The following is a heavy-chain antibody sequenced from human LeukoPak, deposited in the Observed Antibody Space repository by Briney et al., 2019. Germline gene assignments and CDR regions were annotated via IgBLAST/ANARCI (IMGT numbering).Heavy chain of an antibody. D-gene: IGHD2-21*02. CDR2: ISYSGST. CDR3: ARSYCGSDCYSGTYWYFDL. V-gene: IGHV4-61*01. J-gene: IGHJ2*01. Sequence: SETLSLTCTVSGGSVSSGSFYWSWIRQPPGKGLEWIGYISYSGSTNYNPSLKSRVTISVDTSKNQFSLKLSSVTAADTAVYYCARSYCGSDCYSGTYWYFDLWDRGTLVTVSS. CDR1: GGSVSSGSFY.